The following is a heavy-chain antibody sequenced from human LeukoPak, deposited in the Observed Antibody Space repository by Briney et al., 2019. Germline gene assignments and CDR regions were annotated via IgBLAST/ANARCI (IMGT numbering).Heavy chain of an antibody. CDR1: GYTFTSYR. D-gene: IGHD6-19*01. J-gene: IGHJ4*02. V-gene: IGHV1-18*01. CDR2: ISPYNGNT. Sequence: APVKVSCKASGYTFTSYRISWVRQAPGQGLEWMGWISPYNGNTNYAQQLQGRVTMTTDTSTSTAYMELRSLRSDDTAVYYCARDSGGWYGDYWGQGTLVTVSS. CDR3: ARDSGGWYGDY.